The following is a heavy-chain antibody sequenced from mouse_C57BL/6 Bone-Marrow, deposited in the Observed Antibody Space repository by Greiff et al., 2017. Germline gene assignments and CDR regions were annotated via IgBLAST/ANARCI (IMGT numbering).Heavy chain of an antibody. CDR3: ARGGLLWYAMDY. CDR1: GYTFTSYG. J-gene: IGHJ4*01. D-gene: IGHD2-10*01. Sequence: VQLQQSGAELARPGASVKLSCKASGYTFTSYGISWVKQRPGQGLEWIGEIYPRSGNTYSNEKFKGKATLTADKSSSTAYMELRSLTSEDSAVYFCARGGLLWYAMDYWGQGTSVTVSS. CDR2: IYPRSGNT. V-gene: IGHV1-81*01.